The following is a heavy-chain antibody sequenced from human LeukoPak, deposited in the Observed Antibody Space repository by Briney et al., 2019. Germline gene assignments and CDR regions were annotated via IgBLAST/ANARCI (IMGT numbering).Heavy chain of an antibody. CDR1: GFTLSTNA. CDR3: AKDVGKWESLHFFDY. J-gene: IGHJ4*02. Sequence: GGSLRLSCLTSGFTLSTNAMSWVRQAPGKGLEWISGISGSGASTYYADSVKGRFTISRDDSRNTLYLQMTSLRGDDTAVYYCAKDVGKWESLHFFDYWGQGTLVTVSS. CDR2: ISGSGAST. V-gene: IGHV3-23*01. D-gene: IGHD1-26*01.